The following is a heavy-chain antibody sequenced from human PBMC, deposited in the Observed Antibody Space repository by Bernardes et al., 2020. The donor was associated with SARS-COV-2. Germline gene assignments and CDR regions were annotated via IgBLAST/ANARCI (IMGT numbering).Heavy chain of an antibody. D-gene: IGHD6-13*01. CDR3: ARTVAAPADY. V-gene: IGHV3-7*03. CDR1: GFTFSDYW. Sequence: GGSLSLSCAASGFTFSDYWMSWVRQAPGKGLEWVANINENGGVKYYVDSVKGRFTISRDNAKNSLYLQMNSLRGEDTAVYYCARTVAAPADYWGQGTLVTVSS. J-gene: IGHJ4*02. CDR2: INENGGVK.